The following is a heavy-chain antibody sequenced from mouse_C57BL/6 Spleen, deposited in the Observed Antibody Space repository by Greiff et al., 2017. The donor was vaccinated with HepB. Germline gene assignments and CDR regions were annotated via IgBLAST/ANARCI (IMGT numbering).Heavy chain of an antibody. Sequence: EVQVVESGGDLVKPGGSLKLSCAASGFTFSSYGMSWVRQTPDKRLEWVATISSGGSYTYYPDSVKGRFTISRDNAKNTLYLQMSSLKSEDTAMYYCARDYYGSRVFDYWGQGTTLTVSS. CDR1: GFTFSSYG. CDR3: ARDYYGSRVFDY. D-gene: IGHD1-1*01. V-gene: IGHV5-6*01. CDR2: ISSGGSYT. J-gene: IGHJ2*01.